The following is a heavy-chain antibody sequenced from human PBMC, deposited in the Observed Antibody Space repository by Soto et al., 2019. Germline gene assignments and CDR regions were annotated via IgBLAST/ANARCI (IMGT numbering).Heavy chain of an antibody. Sequence: SETLSLTCTVSGGSISSSSYYWGWIRQPPGKGLEWIGSIYYSGSTYYNPSLKSRVTISVDTSKNQFSLKLSSVTAADTAVYYCARVQDYYDSSGYSEYLQQWGEGTLVIVAS. J-gene: IGHJ1*01. CDR3: ARVQDYYDSSGYSEYLQQ. CDR2: IYYSGST. CDR1: GGSISSSSYY. V-gene: IGHV4-39*07. D-gene: IGHD3-22*01.